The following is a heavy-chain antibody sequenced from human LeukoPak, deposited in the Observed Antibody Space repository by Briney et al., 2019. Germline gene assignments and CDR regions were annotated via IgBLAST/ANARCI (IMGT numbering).Heavy chain of an antibody. CDR3: AKDHERWSSGWFNYYYYYGMDV. D-gene: IGHD6-19*01. CDR2: ISWNSGSI. J-gene: IGHJ6*02. V-gene: IGHV3-9*01. Sequence: GRSPRLSCAASGFTFDDYAMHWVRHAPGKGLEWVSGISWNSGSIGYADSVKGRFTISRDNAKNSLYLQMNSLRAEDTAVYYCAKDHERWSSGWFNYYYYYGMDVWGQGTTVTVSS. CDR1: GFTFDDYA.